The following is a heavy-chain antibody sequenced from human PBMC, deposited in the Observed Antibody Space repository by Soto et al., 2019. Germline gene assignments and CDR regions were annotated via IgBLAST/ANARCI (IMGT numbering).Heavy chain of an antibody. V-gene: IGHV1-46*01. D-gene: IGHD3-3*01. CDR3: ARSLGGSYYDFWSGNHYYGMDV. Sequence: ASVKVSCKASGYTFTSYGISWVRQAPGQGLEWMGIINPSGGSTSYAQKFQGRVTMTRDTSTSTVYMELSSLRSEDTAVYYCARSLGGSYYDFWSGNHYYGMDVWGQGTTVTVSS. CDR2: INPSGGST. CDR1: GYTFTSYG. J-gene: IGHJ6*02.